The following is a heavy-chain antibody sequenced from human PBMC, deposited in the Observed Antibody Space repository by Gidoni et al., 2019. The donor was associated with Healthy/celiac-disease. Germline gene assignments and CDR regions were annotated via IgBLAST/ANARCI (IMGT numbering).Heavy chain of an antibody. CDR3: ARDDPGYSSPKLDY. D-gene: IGHD6-13*01. CDR1: GFTFSSYS. Sequence: EVQLVESGGGLVKPGGSLRLSCAASGFTFSSYSMNWVRQAPGKGLEWVSSISSSSSYIYYADSVKGRFTISRDNANNSLYLQMNSLRAEDTAVYYCARDDPGYSSPKLDYWGQGTLVTVSS. J-gene: IGHJ4*02. V-gene: IGHV3-21*01. CDR2: ISSSSSYI.